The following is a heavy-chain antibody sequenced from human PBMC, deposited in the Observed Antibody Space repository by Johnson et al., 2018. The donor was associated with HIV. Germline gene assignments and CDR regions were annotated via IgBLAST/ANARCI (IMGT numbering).Heavy chain of an antibody. CDR2: IRYDGSNK. CDR3: ARDLRVGAIDGFDI. D-gene: IGHD1-26*01. V-gene: IGHV3-30*02. Sequence: QVQLVESGGGVIQPGGSLRLSCAASGFTFSNYGMHWVRQAPGKGLEWVAFIRYDGSNKYYADSVKGRFTISRDNSKNTLYLQMNSLRADDTAVFYCARDLRVGAIDGFDIWGQGTKVTVAS. J-gene: IGHJ3*02. CDR1: GFTFSNYG.